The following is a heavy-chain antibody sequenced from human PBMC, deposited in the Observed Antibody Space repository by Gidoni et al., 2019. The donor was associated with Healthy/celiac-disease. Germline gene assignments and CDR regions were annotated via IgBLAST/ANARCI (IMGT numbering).Heavy chain of an antibody. CDR1: GFPVSSNY. CDR3: ARDERAVAGTRAFDI. Sequence: EVQLVESGGGLVQPGGSLRLSCAASGFPVSSNYMSWVRQAPGQGLEWVLVIYSGGSTYYADSVKGRFTISRDNSKNTLYFQMNSLRAEDTAVYYCARDERAVAGTRAFDIWGQGTMVTVSS. CDR2: IYSGGST. D-gene: IGHD6-19*01. J-gene: IGHJ3*02. V-gene: IGHV3-66*01.